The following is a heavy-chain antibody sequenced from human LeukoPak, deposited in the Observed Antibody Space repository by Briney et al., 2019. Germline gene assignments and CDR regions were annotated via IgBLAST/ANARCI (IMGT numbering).Heavy chain of an antibody. J-gene: IGHJ4*02. CDR1: GFTFSSYW. CDR2: IKQDGSEK. V-gene: IGHV3-7*03. CDR3: ARDCSSGWYPAGDFDY. Sequence: GGSLRLSCAASGFTFSSYWMNWVRQAPGKGLEWVANIKQDGSEKYYVDSVKGRFTISRDNAKNSLYLQMNSLRAEDTAVYYCARDCSSGWYPAGDFDYWGQGTLVTVSS. D-gene: IGHD6-19*01.